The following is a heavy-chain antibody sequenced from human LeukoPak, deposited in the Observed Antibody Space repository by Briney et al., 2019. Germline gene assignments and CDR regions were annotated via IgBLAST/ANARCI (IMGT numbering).Heavy chain of an antibody. CDR1: GFTFSSYS. V-gene: IGHV3-23*01. CDR2: ISGSGGST. J-gene: IGHJ4*02. D-gene: IGHD1-26*01. CDR3: AKDRSWAATTTRLYSFDY. Sequence: PGGSLRFSCAASGFTFSSYSMNWVRQAPGKGLEWASGISGSGGSTYYADSVKGRFTISRDNSKNTLYLQMSSLRAEDTAVYYCAKDRSWAATTTRLYSFDYWGQGTLVTVSS.